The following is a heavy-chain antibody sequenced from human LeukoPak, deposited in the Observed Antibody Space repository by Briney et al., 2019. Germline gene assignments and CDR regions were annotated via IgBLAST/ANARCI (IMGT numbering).Heavy chain of an antibody. J-gene: IGHJ4*02. CDR3: ARDGSGNYYKEFEY. V-gene: IGHV1-2*02. CDR1: GYTFTGYY. CDR2: INPNSGGT. Sequence: ASVKVSCKASGYTFTGYYMHWVRQAPGQGLQWMGWINPNSGGTNYAQKFQGRVTMTRDTSISTAYMELSRLRSDDTAVYYCARDGSGNYYKEFEYWGQGTLVTVSS. D-gene: IGHD3-10*01.